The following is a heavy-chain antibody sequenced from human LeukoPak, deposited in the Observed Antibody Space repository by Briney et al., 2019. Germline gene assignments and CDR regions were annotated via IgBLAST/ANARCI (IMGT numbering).Heavy chain of an antibody. V-gene: IGHV3-7*01. CDR3: ARDHLYSSSPTDAFDI. CDR2: IKQDGSEK. J-gene: IGHJ3*02. Sequence: GGSLRLSCAASGFTFSSYWMSWVRQAPGKGLEWVANIKQDGSEKYYVDSVKGRFTISRDNAKNSLYLQMNSLRAEDTAEYYCARDHLYSSSPTDAFDIWGQGTMVTVSS. D-gene: IGHD6-6*01. CDR1: GFTFSSYW.